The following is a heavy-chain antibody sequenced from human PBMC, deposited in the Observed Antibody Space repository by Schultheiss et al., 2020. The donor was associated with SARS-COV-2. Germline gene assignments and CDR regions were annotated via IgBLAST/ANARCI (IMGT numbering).Heavy chain of an antibody. CDR2: IYYSGST. J-gene: IGHJ4*02. D-gene: IGHD1-1*01. CDR1: GYSISSGYY. V-gene: IGHV4-38-2*01. Sequence: SETLSLTCAVSGYSISSGYYWGWIRQPPGKGLEWIGYIYYSGSTNYNPSLKSRVTISVDTSKNQFSLKVRSVTAADTVVYYCARAIQLERRRGYYFDYWGQGTLVTVSS. CDR3: ARAIQLERRRGYYFDY.